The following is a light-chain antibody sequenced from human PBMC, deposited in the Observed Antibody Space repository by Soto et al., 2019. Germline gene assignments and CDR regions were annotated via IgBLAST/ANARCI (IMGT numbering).Light chain of an antibody. V-gene: IGKV3-15*01. CDR1: QDVTTN. Sequence: EIVMTQSPATLSVSPGGGAPLSCRAAQDVTTNFAWYQLNRGQPPRLLIYDISTRATGAPARFSGSGSGTEFTLTISGLQSEDFALYFCQQYNNWPFSFGQGTRLEIK. J-gene: IGKJ5*01. CDR3: QQYNNWPFS. CDR2: DIS.